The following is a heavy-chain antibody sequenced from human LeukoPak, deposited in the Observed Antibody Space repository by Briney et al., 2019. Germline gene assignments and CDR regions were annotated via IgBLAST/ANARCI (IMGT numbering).Heavy chain of an antibody. CDR2: IYSGGST. Sequence: SGGSLRLSCAASGFTVSSNYMSWVRQAPGKGLEWVSVIYSGGSTYYADSVKGRFTISRDNSKNTLYLQMNSLRAEDTAVYYCARDGSGYYDYYYYGMDAWGQGTTVTVSS. D-gene: IGHD3-22*01. CDR3: ARDGSGYYDYYYYGMDA. CDR1: GFTVSSNY. J-gene: IGHJ6*02. V-gene: IGHV3-53*01.